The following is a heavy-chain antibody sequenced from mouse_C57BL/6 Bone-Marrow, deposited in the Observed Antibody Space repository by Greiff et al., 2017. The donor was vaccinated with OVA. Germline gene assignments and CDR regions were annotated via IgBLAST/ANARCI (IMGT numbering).Heavy chain of an antibody. J-gene: IGHJ4*01. CDR1: GFSLTSYG. CDR3: AKSHMGY. D-gene: IGHD6-1*01. Sequence: VQLQQSGPGLVQPSQSLSITCTVSGFSLTSYGVHWVRQSPGKGLEWLGVIWSGGSTDYNAACMSRLSITTDNSKGQVSFRMNSLQADDTSICSSAKSHMGYWGQGTSVTVSS. V-gene: IGHV2-5*01. CDR2: IWSGGST.